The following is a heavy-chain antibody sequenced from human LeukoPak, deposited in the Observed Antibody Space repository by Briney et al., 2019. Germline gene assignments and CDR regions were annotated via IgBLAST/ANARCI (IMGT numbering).Heavy chain of an antibody. CDR3: VRVSTGWYFDY. CDR2: INPNSGGT. J-gene: IGHJ4*02. V-gene: IGHV1-2*02. CDR1: GYTFTDFTDYY. D-gene: IGHD6-19*01. Sequence: ASVKVSCRASGYTFTDFTDYYIHWVRQAPGQGLGWMGWINPNSGGTYYAHKFQGRVTMTRDTSITTAYMELNRLTSDDAVVYFCVRVSTGWYFDYWGQGTLVSVSS.